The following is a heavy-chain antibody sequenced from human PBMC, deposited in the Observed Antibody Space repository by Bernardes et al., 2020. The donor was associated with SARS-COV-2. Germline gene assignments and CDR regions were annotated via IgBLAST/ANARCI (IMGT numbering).Heavy chain of an antibody. D-gene: IGHD1-26*01. CDR3: ARDWGGVGAAKQHYYYYGMDV. CDR2: IIPILGIA. CDR1: GGTFSSYA. J-gene: IGHJ6*02. Sequence: SVKVSCKASGGTFSSYAISWVRQAPGQGLEWMGRIIPILGIANYAQKFQGRVTITADKSTSTAYMELSSLRSEDTAVYYCARDWGGVGAAKQHYYYYGMDVWGQGTTVTVSS. V-gene: IGHV1-69*04.